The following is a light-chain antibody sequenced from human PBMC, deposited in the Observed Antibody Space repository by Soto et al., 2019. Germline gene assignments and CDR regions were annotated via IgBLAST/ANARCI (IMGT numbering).Light chain of an antibody. Sequence: ESVLTQSPGTLSLSPGERATLSCRASQSVSSSALAWYQQKPGKAPRLLLYGASSRATGIPDRFSGSGSGTDFTLTISRLEPEDFALYYCQQYADSPRTFGQGTKVEI. J-gene: IGKJ1*01. CDR1: QSVSSSA. CDR3: QQYADSPRT. CDR2: GAS. V-gene: IGKV3-20*01.